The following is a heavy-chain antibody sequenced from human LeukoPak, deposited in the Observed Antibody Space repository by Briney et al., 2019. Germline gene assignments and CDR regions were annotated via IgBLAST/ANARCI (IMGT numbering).Heavy chain of an antibody. CDR1: GFTFSSYR. D-gene: IGHD6-25*01. J-gene: IGHJ4*02. V-gene: IGHV3-74*01. Sequence: PGGSLRLSCAASGFTFSSYRMHWVRQAPGKGLMWVSRINTDGSSSTYADSVKGRFTISRDNAKDTLYLQMNSLRVEDTAVYCCTRRQRLTSFDYWGQGTLVSVAS. CDR3: TRRQRLTSFDY. CDR2: INTDGSSS.